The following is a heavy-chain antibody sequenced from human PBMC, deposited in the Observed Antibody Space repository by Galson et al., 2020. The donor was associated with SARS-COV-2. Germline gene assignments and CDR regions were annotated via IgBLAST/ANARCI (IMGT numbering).Heavy chain of an antibody. CDR2: ITNKNRFI. V-gene: IGHV3-21*01. D-gene: IGHD3-16*01. CDR1: GFNFIDYS. CDR3: ARDRTVAYAGESWNF. J-gene: IGHJ4*02. Sequence: GGSLSLSCIASGFNFIDYSMKWVHQAPGKGLEWVASITNKNRFIYYADSIKGRFTISRDNSKNTLYLHMTALGAGDTATYFCARDRTVAYAGESWNFWGQGTLVAGSS.